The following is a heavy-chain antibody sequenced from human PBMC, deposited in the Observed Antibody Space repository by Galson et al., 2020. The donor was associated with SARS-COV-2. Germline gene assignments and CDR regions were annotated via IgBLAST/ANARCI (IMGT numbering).Heavy chain of an antibody. CDR1: GVSIISSGHY. D-gene: IGHD3-22*01. CDR2: VNFSGST. J-gene: IGHJ4*02. V-gene: IGHV4-39*01. CDR3: AKRDSSGYYQNLYYLDY. Sequence: SETLSLTCTVSGVSIISSGHYWVWIRQPPGKGLEWVGSVNFSGSTFYKPSLSGRVNMFVDTSKNQFSMKLTSVTAADTAVYFCAKRDSSGYYQNLYYLDYWGQGALVSVSS.